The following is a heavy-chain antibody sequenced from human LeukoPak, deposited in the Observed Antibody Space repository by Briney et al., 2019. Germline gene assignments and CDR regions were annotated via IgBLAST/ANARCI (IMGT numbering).Heavy chain of an antibody. Sequence: GASVKVSCKASGYTFTGYYMHWVRQAPGKGLEWMGWINPNSGGKNYAQKFQGRVTMTRDTSISTAYMELSRLRSDDTAVYYCARDKGTGLLDYYMDVWGKGTTVTVSS. CDR2: INPNSGGK. CDR1: GYTFTGYY. CDR3: ARDKGTGLLDYYMDV. D-gene: IGHD1-1*01. J-gene: IGHJ6*03. V-gene: IGHV1-2*02.